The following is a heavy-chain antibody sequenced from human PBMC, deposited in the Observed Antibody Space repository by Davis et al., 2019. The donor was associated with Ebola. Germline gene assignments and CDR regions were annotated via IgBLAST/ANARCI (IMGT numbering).Heavy chain of an antibody. CDR1: VITFNSYA. CDR3: AKDGPSSSSDY. J-gene: IGHJ4*02. V-gene: IGHV3-23*01. Sequence: GESLKISCTDSVITFNSYAMSWVRQAPGKGLEWVSVISGSGGSTYYEDSVKGRFTISRDDSKNTVYLQMNNLRTEDTAVYYCAKDGPSSSSDYWGQGTLVTVSS. CDR2: ISGSGGST. D-gene: IGHD6-6*01.